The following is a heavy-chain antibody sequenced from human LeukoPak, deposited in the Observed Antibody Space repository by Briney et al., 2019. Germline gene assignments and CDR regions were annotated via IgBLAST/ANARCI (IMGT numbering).Heavy chain of an antibody. CDR2: INPNSGGT. J-gene: IGHJ6*04. CDR3: ARGGLNWKGDNYYYSYGMDV. Sequence: GASVKVSCKASGYTFTGYYMHWVRQAPGQGLEWMGWINPNSGGTNYAQKFQGWVTMTRDTSISTAYMELSRLRSDDTAVYYCARGGLNWKGDNYYYSYGMDVGGKGPTVTVPS. CDR1: GYTFTGYY. V-gene: IGHV1-2*04. D-gene: IGHD1-1*01.